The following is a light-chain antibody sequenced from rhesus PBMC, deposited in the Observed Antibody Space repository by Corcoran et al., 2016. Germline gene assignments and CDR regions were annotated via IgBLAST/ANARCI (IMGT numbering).Light chain of an antibody. J-gene: IGLJ1*01. Sequence: QAAPTQSPSVSGSQGQSVTLSCTGTSGDLGGYDRVSWYQQLPGKSPKLMIYEVTKRPSGVSGRFSGSRSDNTASLPISGLQAEDEANYFCSSYSHSDTHVFGSGTRLTVL. CDR2: EVT. CDR3: SSYSHSDTHV. V-gene: IGLV2-13*03. CDR1: SGDLGGYDR.